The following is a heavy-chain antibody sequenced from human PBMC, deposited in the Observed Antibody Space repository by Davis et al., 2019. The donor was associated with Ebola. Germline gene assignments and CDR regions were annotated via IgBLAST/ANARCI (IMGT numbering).Heavy chain of an antibody. CDR1: GYTFTDYF. J-gene: IGHJ4*02. V-gene: IGHV1-46*01. D-gene: IGHD4-11*01. CDR2: INPSGGST. Sequence: ASVKVSCKTSGYTFTDYFVYWVRQAPGQGLEWMGLINPSGGSTSYAQKIQGRLTLTRDTSTSTVYMELSSLTSEDTAVYYCARGHNYAHEYWGQGTLVTVSS. CDR3: ARGHNYAHEY.